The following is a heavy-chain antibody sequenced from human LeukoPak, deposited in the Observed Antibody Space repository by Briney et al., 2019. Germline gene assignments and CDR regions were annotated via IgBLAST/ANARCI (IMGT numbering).Heavy chain of an antibody. CDR2: IYYSGST. J-gene: IGHJ4*02. D-gene: IGHD3-22*01. Sequence: SQTLSLTCTVSGGSISSGGYYWSWIRQHPGKGLEWIGYIYYSGSTYYNPSLKSRVTISVDTSKNQFSLKLSSVTAADTAVYYCARGQGNTMIVVVMYFDYWGQGTLVTVSS. CDR1: GGSISSGGYY. V-gene: IGHV4-31*03. CDR3: ARGQGNTMIVVVMYFDY.